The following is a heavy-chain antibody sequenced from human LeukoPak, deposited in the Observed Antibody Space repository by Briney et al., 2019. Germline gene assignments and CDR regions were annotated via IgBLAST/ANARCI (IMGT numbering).Heavy chain of an antibody. J-gene: IGHJ2*01. CDR1: GGSVSSGGYS. V-gene: IGHV4-30-4*07. CDR2: IYYSGSA. Sequence: SETLSLTCAVSGGSVSSGGYSWSWIRQPPGKGLEWIGYIYYSGSAYYNPSLNSRVTISVDTAKNHFSLKLSSVTAADTAVYFCATSASKDWYFDLWGRGTLVTVSS. CDR3: ATSASKDWYFDL. D-gene: IGHD6-25*01.